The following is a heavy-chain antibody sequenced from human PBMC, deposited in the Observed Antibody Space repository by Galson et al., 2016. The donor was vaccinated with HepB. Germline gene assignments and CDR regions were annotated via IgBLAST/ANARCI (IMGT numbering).Heavy chain of an antibody. CDR1: GYTLSELS. V-gene: IGHV1-18*01. D-gene: IGHD3-22*01. J-gene: IGHJ3*02. CDR2: ISGYNGYT. CDR3: ARTYYYDTSGYYRVFDI. Sequence: SVKVSCKVSGYTLSELSMHWVRQAPGQGFEWMGWISGYNGYTNYEEKFQGRVTMTRDTSTSTAYMELRSLTSDDTAVYYCARTYYYDTSGYYRVFDIWGQGTMVTVSS.